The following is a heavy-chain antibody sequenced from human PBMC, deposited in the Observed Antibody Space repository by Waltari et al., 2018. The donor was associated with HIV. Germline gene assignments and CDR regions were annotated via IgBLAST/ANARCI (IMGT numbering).Heavy chain of an antibody. CDR2: IYHSGST. J-gene: IGHJ3*02. V-gene: IGHV4-4*02. D-gene: IGHD1-26*01. Sequence: QVQLQESGPGLVKPSGTLSLTCAVSGGSISRSNWWSWFRQPPGKGLEWIGEIYHSGSTNYNPSLKSRVTISVDKSKNQFSLKLSSVTAADTAVYYCARVPAGKWGALDAFDIWGQGTMVTVSS. CDR3: ARVPAGKWGALDAFDI. CDR1: GGSISRSNW.